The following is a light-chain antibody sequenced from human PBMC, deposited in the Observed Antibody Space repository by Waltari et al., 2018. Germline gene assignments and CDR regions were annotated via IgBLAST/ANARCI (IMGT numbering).Light chain of an antibody. CDR1: ESVSSSY. CDR3: QQYGSSPST. CDR2: ATS. Sequence: EIVLRQSPGTLSLSPGEKATLSCSATESVSSSYLGWYQQKPGQAPRLLIYATSNTATGIPDRFSGSGSGTDFTLTISRLESEDFAVYYCQQYGSSPSTFGQGTRLEIK. V-gene: IGKV3-20*01. J-gene: IGKJ5*01.